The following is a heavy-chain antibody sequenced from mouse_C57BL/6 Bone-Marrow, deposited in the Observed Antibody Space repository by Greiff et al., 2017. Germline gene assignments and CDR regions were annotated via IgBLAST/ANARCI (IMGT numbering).Heavy chain of an antibody. CDR2: IHPNSGST. D-gene: IGHD2-3*01. Sequence: QVQLQQPGAELVKPGASVKLSCKASGYTFTSYWMHWVKQRPGQGLEWIGMIHPNSGSTNYNEKFKSKATLTVDKSSSTAYMQLSSLTSADSAVYYCARYDGYYVDYWGQGTTLTVSS. CDR3: ARYDGYYVDY. V-gene: IGHV1-64*01. CDR1: GYTFTSYW. J-gene: IGHJ2*01.